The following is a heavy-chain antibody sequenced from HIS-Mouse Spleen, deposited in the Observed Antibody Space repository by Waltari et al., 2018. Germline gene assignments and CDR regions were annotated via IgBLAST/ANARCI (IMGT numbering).Heavy chain of an antibody. D-gene: IGHD7-27*01. V-gene: IGHV4-34*01. CDR2: INHSGST. CDR3: ARTPSWGSRYFDY. Sequence: QVQLQQWGAGLLKPSETLSLTCAVYGGSFSGYYWSWIRQPPGKGLEWIGEINHSGSTNSNPSLKSRVTISVDTSKNQFSLKLSSVTAADTAVYYCARTPSWGSRYFDYWGQGTLVTVSS. CDR1: GGSFSGYY. J-gene: IGHJ4*02.